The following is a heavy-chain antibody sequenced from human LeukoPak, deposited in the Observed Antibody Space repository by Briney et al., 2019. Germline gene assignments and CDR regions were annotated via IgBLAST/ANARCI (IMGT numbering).Heavy chain of an antibody. Sequence: GRSLRLSCAASGFTFSSYGMHWVRQAPGKGLEWVAVIWYDGGNKYYADSVKGRFTISRDNSKNTLYLQMNSLRAEDTAVYYCAKEGEGYYDSSGYYYLGYFDYWGQGTLVTVSS. CDR1: GFTFSSYG. J-gene: IGHJ4*02. CDR3: AKEGEGYYDSSGYYYLGYFDY. CDR2: IWYDGGNK. V-gene: IGHV3-33*06. D-gene: IGHD3-22*01.